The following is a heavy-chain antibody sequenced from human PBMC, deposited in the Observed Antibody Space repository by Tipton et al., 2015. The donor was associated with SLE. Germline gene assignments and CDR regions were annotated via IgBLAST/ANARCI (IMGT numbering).Heavy chain of an antibody. CDR1: GGSIRSHY. CDR2: IYYSGST. D-gene: IGHD2-15*01. V-gene: IGHV4-59*11. CDR3: ARVGYCSGGSCNGQGDAFDI. Sequence: TLSLTCTVSGGSIRSHYWSWIRQPPGRGLEWIGYIYYSGSTNYNPPLKSRVTISVDTSKNQFSLKLSSVTAADTAVYYCARVGYCSGGSCNGQGDAFDIWGQGTMVTVSS. J-gene: IGHJ3*02.